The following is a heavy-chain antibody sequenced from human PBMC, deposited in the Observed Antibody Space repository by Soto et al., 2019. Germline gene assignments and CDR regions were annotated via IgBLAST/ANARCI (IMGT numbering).Heavy chain of an antibody. CDR1: GVSVSGSSC. Sequence: SETLSLTCTVSGVSVSGSSCWTWIRQAPGKGLEWIGCIFYNGTTNYNPSLRSPVTISVDTSKNQFSLELSSVTAADTAVYYCARELWFGELSPDNWFDPWGQGTLVTVSS. CDR2: IFYNGTT. D-gene: IGHD3-10*01. J-gene: IGHJ5*02. V-gene: IGHV4-61*01. CDR3: ARELWFGELSPDNWFDP.